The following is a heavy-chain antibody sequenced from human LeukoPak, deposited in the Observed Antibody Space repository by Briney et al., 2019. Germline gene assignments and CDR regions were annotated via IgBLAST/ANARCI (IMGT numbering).Heavy chain of an antibody. D-gene: IGHD4-17*01. J-gene: IGHJ4*02. V-gene: IGHV3-53*01. CDR3: ARAQYGDYPPDY. CDR1: GFTVSSNY. Sequence: GGSLRLSCAASGFTVSSNYMSWVRQAPGKGLEWVSVTYSGGSTYYADSVKGRFTISRDNSKNTLYLQMNSLRAEDTAVYYCARAQYGDYPPDYWGQGILVTVSS. CDR2: TYSGGST.